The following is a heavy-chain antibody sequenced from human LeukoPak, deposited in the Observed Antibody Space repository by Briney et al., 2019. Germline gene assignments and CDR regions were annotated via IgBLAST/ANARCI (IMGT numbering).Heavy chain of an antibody. CDR1: GGTFSNYA. Sequence: SVKVSCKASGGTFSNYAISWVRQAPGQGLEWMGGIIPIFGTANYAQKFRGRVTITADKSTRTAYMELSSLRSGDTAVYYCARDSDSGTSWTNWFDPWGQGTLVTVSS. V-gene: IGHV1-69*06. CDR2: IIPIFGTA. CDR3: ARDSDSGTSWTNWFDP. D-gene: IGHD1-26*01. J-gene: IGHJ5*02.